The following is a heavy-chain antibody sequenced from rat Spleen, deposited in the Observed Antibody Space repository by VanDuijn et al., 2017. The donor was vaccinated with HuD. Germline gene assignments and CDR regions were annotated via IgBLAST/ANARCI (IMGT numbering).Heavy chain of an antibody. J-gene: IGHJ4*01. V-gene: IGHV2-43*01. D-gene: IGHD1-2*01. CDR1: GFSLTSYH. CDR2: MWTGGST. Sequence: QVQLKESGPGPVQPSQTLSLTCTVSGFSLTSYHVSWVRQPPGKGLEWMGVMWTGGSTAYNSLIKSRLSISRDTTKNQVFLKMNSLQPEDAATYYCARYSTSYVMDAWGQGASVTVSS. CDR3: ARYSTSYVMDA.